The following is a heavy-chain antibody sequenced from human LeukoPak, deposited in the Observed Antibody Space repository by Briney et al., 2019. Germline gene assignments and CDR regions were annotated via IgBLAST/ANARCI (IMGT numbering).Heavy chain of an antibody. Sequence: GGALRLSCAASGFTFSSYAMHWVRQAPGKGLECVAVISYDGSNKYYPHSVRGRFTLSRDNSKNTLYLQMNSLRAEDTAVYYCARDWGTGTIEYWGQGDLVTVS. CDR2: ISYDGSNK. J-gene: IGHJ4*02. CDR3: ARDWGTGTIEY. V-gene: IGHV3-30-3*01. CDR1: GFTFSSYA. D-gene: IGHD3-16*01.